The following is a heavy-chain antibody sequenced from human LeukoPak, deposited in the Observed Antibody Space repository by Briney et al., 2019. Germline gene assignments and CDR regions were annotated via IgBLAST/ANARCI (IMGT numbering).Heavy chain of an antibody. CDR3: ASPPQRRDGYNFDY. V-gene: IGHV5-51*01. Sequence: GESLKVSCKGSGYSFTGYWIGWVRQMPGKGLEWMGIIYPGDSDTRYSPSFQGEVTISADKCISTAYLQWSRLTASDTAMYYCASPPQRRDGYNFDYWGQGTLVTVSS. D-gene: IGHD5-24*01. J-gene: IGHJ4*02. CDR1: GYSFTGYW. CDR2: IYPGDSDT.